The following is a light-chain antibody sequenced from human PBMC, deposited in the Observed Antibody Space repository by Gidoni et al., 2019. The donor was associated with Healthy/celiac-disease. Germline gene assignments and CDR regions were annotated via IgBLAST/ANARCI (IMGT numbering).Light chain of an antibody. CDR2: AAS. CDR3: LQDYNSPWT. V-gene: IGKV1-6*01. J-gene: IGKJ1*01. CDR1: QGIRND. Sequence: AIQMPQSPSSLSASVGDRVTITCRASQGIRNDLGWYQQKPGKAPKLLIYAASSLQSGVPSRFSGSGSGTDFTLTISSLQPEDFATYYCLQDYNSPWTFGQXTKVEIK.